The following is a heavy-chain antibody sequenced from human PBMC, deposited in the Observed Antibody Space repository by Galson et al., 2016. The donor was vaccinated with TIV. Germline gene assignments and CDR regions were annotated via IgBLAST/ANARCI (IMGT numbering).Heavy chain of an antibody. D-gene: IGHD6-19*01. CDR1: GFTFSGYA. Sequence: GFTFSGYAMSWVRQAPGKGLEWVSVVTGRSRSTHYADSVRGRFTISRDNSRNTLSLQMNSLRVEDTAVYFCARTTPPPVSSNGWNDAFDFWGQGTIVTVSS. J-gene: IGHJ3*01. CDR2: VTGRSRST. CDR3: ARTTPPPVSSNGWNDAFDF. V-gene: IGHV3-23*01.